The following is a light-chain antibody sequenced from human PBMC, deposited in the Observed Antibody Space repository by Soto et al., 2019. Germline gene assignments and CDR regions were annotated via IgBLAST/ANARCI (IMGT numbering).Light chain of an antibody. J-gene: IGKJ1*01. CDR1: QSVSSNF. CDR3: QQYHNSPRT. CDR2: GAS. V-gene: IGKV3-20*01. Sequence: EIVLTQSPGTLSLSPGERGTLSCRASQSVSSNFLAWYQQKPGQAPRLLIYGASSRAGGIPDRFSGSGSGTDFTLTISRLEPEDFAVYYCQQYHNSPRTFGQGTKVEIK.